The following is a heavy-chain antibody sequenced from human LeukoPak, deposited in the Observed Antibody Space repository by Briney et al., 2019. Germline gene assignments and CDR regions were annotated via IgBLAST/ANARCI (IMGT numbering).Heavy chain of an antibody. CDR2: LYSGADT. CDR3: ARIGDHFHWYLDL. D-gene: IGHD3-3*02. CDR1: GFTVATNY. V-gene: IGHV3-53*01. J-gene: IGHJ2*01. Sequence: GGSLRLSCTASGFTVATNYMNWVRQPPGKGLEWVSILYSGADTYYADSVKGRFVVSRDSSKNMLFLHMNALRPEDTAVYYCARIGDHFHWYLDLWGRGTLITVSS.